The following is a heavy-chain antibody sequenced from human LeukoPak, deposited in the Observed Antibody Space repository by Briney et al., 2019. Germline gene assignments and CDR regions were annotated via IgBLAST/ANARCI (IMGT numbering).Heavy chain of an antibody. Sequence: GASVKVSCKASGGTFSSYAISWVRQAPGQGLEWMGWISAYNGNTNYAQKLQGRVTMTTDTSTSTAYMELGSLRSDDTAVYYCARSDWTRLFDYWGQGTLVTVSS. V-gene: IGHV1-18*01. CDR1: GGTFSSYA. CDR2: ISAYNGNT. J-gene: IGHJ4*02. CDR3: ARSDWTRLFDY. D-gene: IGHD3/OR15-3a*01.